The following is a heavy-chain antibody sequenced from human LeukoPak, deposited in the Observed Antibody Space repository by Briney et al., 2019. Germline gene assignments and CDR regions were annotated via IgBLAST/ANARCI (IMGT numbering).Heavy chain of an antibody. CDR2: INPNSGGT. J-gene: IGHJ4*02. D-gene: IGHD3-22*01. Sequence: ASVKVSCKASGYTFTSYYMHWVRQAPGQGLEWMGRINPNSGGTNYAQKFQGRVTMTRDTSISTAYMELSRLRSDDTAVYYCARISFTYYYDSSGLDYWGQGTLVTVSS. CDR3: ARISFTYYYDSSGLDY. V-gene: IGHV1-2*06. CDR1: GYTFTSYY.